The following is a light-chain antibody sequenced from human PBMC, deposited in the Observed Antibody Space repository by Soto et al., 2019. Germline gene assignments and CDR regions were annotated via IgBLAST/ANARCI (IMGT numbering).Light chain of an antibody. CDR1: SSNIGAGYD. V-gene: IGLV1-40*01. CDR3: QSFDSNLSGYV. J-gene: IGLJ1*01. CDR2: GNI. Sequence: QSVLTQPPSVSGAPGQRVTISCGGSSSNIGAGYDVHWYQHLPGTAPRLLIYGNINRPSGVPDRFSGSKSGTSASLAITGVQAEDEADYYCQSFDSNLSGYVFGTGTKLTVL.